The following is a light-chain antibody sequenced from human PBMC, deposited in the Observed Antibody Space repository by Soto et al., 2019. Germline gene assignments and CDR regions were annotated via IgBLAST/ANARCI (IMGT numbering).Light chain of an antibody. V-gene: IGLV2-14*01. CDR1: SSDVGNYKY. Sequence: QSVLTQPASVSGSPGQSITISCTGTSSDVGNYKYVSWYQQHPGKAPKLMIYEVSNRPSGVPDRFSGSKSGTSVSLAITGLRGEDEADYHCQSYDSSLTNAVFGGGTKLTVL. J-gene: IGLJ2*01. CDR2: EVS. CDR3: QSYDSSLTNAV.